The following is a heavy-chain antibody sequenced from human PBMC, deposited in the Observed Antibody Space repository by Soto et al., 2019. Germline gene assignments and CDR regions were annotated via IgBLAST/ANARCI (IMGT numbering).Heavy chain of an antibody. CDR3: ARAHYYYDSSGYYYVENYYYGMDV. CDR2: IYYSGST. V-gene: IGHV4-59*01. D-gene: IGHD3-22*01. J-gene: IGHJ6*02. CDR1: GGSFRSYY. Sequence: SETLSLTCTASGGSFRSYYWSWTRQPPGKGLERIGYIYYSGSTNYNPSVKSRVTISVDTSKNQFSLKLSSVTAADTAVYYCARAHYYYDSSGYYYVENYYYGMDVLGQGTTVTVSS.